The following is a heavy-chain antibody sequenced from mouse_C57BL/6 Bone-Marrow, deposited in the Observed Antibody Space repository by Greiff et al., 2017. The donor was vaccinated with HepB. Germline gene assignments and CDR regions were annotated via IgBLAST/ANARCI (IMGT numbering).Heavy chain of an antibody. J-gene: IGHJ3*01. Sequence: EVQLQESGGGLVKPGGSLKLSCAASGFTFSDYGMHWVRQSPEKGLEWVAYISSGSSTIYYADTVKGRFTISRDNAKHNLFLQMTSLRSEDTAMYYCASPYYYGSSYDFAYWGQGTLVTVSA. CDR2: ISSGSSTI. CDR3: ASPYYYGSSYDFAY. D-gene: IGHD1-1*01. CDR1: GFTFSDYG. V-gene: IGHV5-17*01.